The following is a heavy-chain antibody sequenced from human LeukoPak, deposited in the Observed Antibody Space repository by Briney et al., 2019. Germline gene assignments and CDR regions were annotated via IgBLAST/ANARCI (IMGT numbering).Heavy chain of an antibody. Sequence: GGSLRLSCAASGFTFSGFWMHWVRQAPGKGRVWVSCISLDGSDATYAGSVKGRFAISRDNAQNTLHLQMDSLTVEDTAVYYCAVSNRMDPWGQGTLVTVSS. CDR1: GFTFSGFW. V-gene: IGHV3-74*01. J-gene: IGHJ5*02. CDR3: AVSNRMDP. CDR2: ISLDGSDA. D-gene: IGHD1-14*01.